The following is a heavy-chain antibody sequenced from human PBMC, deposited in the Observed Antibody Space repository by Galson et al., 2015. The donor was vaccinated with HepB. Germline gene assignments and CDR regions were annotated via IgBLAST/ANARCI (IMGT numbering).Heavy chain of an antibody. V-gene: IGHV3-66*01. CDR3: SRGLGTRFSNSWYFYDGMDV. Sequence: SLRLSCAASGFIVSSHYMPWVRQTPGRGLEWVSVIFGGDSTYYADSVKGRFTISRDNSKNTVYLQMNSLGAGDSALYYCSRGLGTRFSNSWYFYDGMDVWGQGTTVIVSS. J-gene: IGHJ6*02. CDR2: IFGGDST. CDR1: GFIVSSHY. D-gene: IGHD2/OR15-2a*01.